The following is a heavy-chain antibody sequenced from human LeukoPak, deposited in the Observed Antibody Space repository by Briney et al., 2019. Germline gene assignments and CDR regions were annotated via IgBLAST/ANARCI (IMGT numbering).Heavy chain of an antibody. V-gene: IGHV4-30-4*08. CDR3: ASAVTPYYFDY. J-gene: IGHJ4*02. CDR2: IYYSGST. CDR1: GGSISSGDYS. D-gene: IGHD4-11*01. Sequence: SETLSLTCTVSGGSISSGDYSWSWIRQPPGKGLEWIGYIYYSGSTYYTPSLKSRVTISVDTSKNQFSLKLSSVTAADTAVYYCASAVTPYYFDYWGQGTLVTISS.